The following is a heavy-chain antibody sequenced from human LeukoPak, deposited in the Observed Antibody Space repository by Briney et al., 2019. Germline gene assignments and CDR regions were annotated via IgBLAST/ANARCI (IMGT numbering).Heavy chain of an antibody. CDR2: IKQDGSEK. CDR1: GFTFSSYW. Sequence: TGGSLRLSCAASGFTFSSYWMSWVRQAPGKGLEWVANIKQDGSEKYYVDSVKGRFTISRDNAKNPLYLQMNSLRAEDTAVYYCARVGYCSSTSCYTWGWFDPWGQGTLVTVSS. D-gene: IGHD2-2*02. J-gene: IGHJ5*02. CDR3: ARVGYCSSTSCYTWGWFDP. V-gene: IGHV3-7*01.